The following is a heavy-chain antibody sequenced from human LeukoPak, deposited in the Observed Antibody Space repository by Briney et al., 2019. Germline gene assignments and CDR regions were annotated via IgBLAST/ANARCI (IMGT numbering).Heavy chain of an antibody. CDR2: ISSSSSYI. CDR1: GFTFSSYS. CDR3: ARERPYCSSTSCPPGY. J-gene: IGHJ4*02. Sequence: PGGSLRLSCAASGFTFSSYSMNWVRQAPGKGLEWVSSISSSSSYIHYADSVKGRFTISRDNAKNSLYLQMNSLRAEDTAVYYCARERPYCSSTSCPPGYWGQGTLVTVSS. V-gene: IGHV3-21*01. D-gene: IGHD2-2*01.